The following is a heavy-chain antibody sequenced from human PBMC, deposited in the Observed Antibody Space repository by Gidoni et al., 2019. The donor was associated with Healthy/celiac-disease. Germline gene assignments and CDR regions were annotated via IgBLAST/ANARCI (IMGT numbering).Heavy chain of an antibody. CDR3: ARETTGYYDSSGHIPVYYYYGMDV. Sequence: EVQLVESGGGLVQPGGSLSLSCAASGFTFSSYWMHWVRPAPGKGLVWVSRINSDGSSTSYADSVKGRFTISRDNAKNTLYLQMNSLRAEDTAVYYCARETTGYYDSSGHIPVYYYYGMDVWGQGTTVTVSS. CDR1: GFTFSSYW. J-gene: IGHJ6*02. V-gene: IGHV3-74*01. CDR2: INSDGSST. D-gene: IGHD3-22*01.